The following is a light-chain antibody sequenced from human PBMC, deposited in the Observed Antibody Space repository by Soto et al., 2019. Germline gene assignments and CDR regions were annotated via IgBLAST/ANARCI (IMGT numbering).Light chain of an antibody. J-gene: IGKJ1*01. CDR1: HSVSSSY. V-gene: IGKV3-20*01. CDR3: QQYGYSFWT. CDR2: SAS. Sequence: LVVTQCPGTLSLSPGESANVCCRAGHSVSSSYLAWYQQKPGQAPRLLIYSASSRATGIPDRFSGSGSGTDYTLTISRLEPEDSAVYYCQQYGYSFWTFGQGTKVDI.